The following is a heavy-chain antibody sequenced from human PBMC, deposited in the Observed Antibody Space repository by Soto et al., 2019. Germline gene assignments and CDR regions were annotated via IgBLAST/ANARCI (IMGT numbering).Heavy chain of an antibody. CDR3: ARDDSGFSGSHYIDYFNY. CDR2: INAYNGNT. V-gene: IGHV1-18*01. CDR1: GYTFTSYG. D-gene: IGHD1-26*01. J-gene: IGHJ4*02. Sequence: ASVKVSCKASGYTFTSYGISWVRQAPGQGLEWMGWINAYNGNTNYAQKLQGRVTITTDTSAGTAYMELSSLTSEDTAVYYCARDDSGFSGSHYIDYFNYWGQGALVTVSS.